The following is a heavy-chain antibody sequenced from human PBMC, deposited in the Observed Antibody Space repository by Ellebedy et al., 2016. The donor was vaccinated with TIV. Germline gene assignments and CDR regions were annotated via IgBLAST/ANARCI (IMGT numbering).Heavy chain of an antibody. V-gene: IGHV3-23*01. J-gene: IGHJ4*02. D-gene: IGHD3-22*01. CDR3: AKDRIPMIVVATPDY. Sequence: GESLKISCTASGFNFSSYAMTWVRQAPGKGLEWVSAISGSGGSTFYADSMKGRFTISRDNSKNTLYLQMNSLGAEDTAVYYCAKDRIPMIVVATPDYWGQGTLVTVSS. CDR2: ISGSGGST. CDR1: GFNFSSYA.